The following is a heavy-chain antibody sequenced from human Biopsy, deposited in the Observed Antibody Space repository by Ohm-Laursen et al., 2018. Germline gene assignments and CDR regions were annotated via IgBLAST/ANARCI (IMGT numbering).Heavy chain of an antibody. CDR3: ARDGAGSYHDY. CDR1: GFSVSSYD. CDR2: ISETSSHI. D-gene: IGHD3-10*01. J-gene: IGHJ4*02. Sequence: SLRLSCAASGFSVSSYDMNWVRQAPGRGLEWISYISETSSHIYDADLVRGRFTVARDIAKNSLYLQMNSLTVEDTAVYYCARDGAGSYHDYWGQGTLVTVSS. V-gene: IGHV3-21*04.